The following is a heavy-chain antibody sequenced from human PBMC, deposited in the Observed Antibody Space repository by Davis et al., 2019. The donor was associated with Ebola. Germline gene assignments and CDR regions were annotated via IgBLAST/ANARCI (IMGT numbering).Heavy chain of an antibody. CDR1: GFTFSNYA. Sequence: PGGSLRLSCAASGFTFSNYAMNWVRQAPGKGLEWVAFIRYDGSNKYYADSVKGRFTISRDNSKNTLYLQMNRLRAEDTAVYYCAKITGSSGYWGQGTLVTVSS. CDR3: AKITGSSGY. CDR2: IRYDGSNK. D-gene: IGHD6-6*01. V-gene: IGHV3-30*02. J-gene: IGHJ4*02.